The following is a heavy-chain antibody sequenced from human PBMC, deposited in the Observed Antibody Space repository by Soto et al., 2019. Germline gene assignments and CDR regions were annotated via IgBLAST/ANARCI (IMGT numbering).Heavy chain of an antibody. V-gene: IGHV1-24*01. CDR2: FDPEDGET. Sequence: ASVKVSCKVSGYTLTELSMHWVRQAPGKGLEWMGGFDPEDGETIYAQKFQGRVTMTEDTSTDTAYMELSSLRSEDTAVYYCATGATTVTTTIPYFDYWGQGTLVTVSS. CDR3: ATGATTVTTTIPYFDY. J-gene: IGHJ4*02. D-gene: IGHD4-17*01. CDR1: GYTLTELS.